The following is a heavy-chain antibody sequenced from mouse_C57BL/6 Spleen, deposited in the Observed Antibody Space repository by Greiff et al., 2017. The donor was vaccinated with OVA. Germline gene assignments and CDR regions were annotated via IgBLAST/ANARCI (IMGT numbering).Heavy chain of an antibody. D-gene: IGHD2-4*01. CDR2: IRLKSDNYAT. J-gene: IGHJ3*01. V-gene: IGHV6-3*01. CDR3: TGGYYDVPFAY. CDR1: GFTFSNYW. Sequence: EVMLVESGGGLVQPGGSMKLSCVASGFTFSNYWMNWVRQSPEQGLEWVAQIRLKSDNYATHYAESVKGRFTISRDDSKSSVYLQMNNLRAEDTGIYYCTGGYYDVPFAYWGQGTLVTVSA.